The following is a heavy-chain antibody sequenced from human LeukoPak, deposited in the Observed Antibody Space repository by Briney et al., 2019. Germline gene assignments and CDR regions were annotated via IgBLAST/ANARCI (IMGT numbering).Heavy chain of an antibody. CDR2: IIPIFGTA. V-gene: IGHV1-69*05. CDR3: ARAFRGAYYYGSGSYYDY. J-gene: IGHJ4*02. D-gene: IGHD3-10*01. Sequence: GASVKVSCKASGGTFSSYAISWVRQAPGQGLEWMGGIIPIFGTANYAQKFQGRVTITTDESTSTAYMELSSLRSEDTAVYYCARAFRGAYYYGSGSYYDYWGQGTLVTVSS. CDR1: GGTFSSYA.